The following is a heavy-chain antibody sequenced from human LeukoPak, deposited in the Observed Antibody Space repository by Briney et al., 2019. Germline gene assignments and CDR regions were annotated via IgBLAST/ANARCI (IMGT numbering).Heavy chain of an antibody. V-gene: IGHV4-39*01. CDR1: GGSISSTTYY. CDR2: MSYSGST. Sequence: PSETLSLTCTVSGGSISSTTYYWGWIRQPPGKGLGWIGRMSYSGSTYYNPSLRSRVTISVDTSKKHFSLKLTSVTAADTAVYYCARQIAVAGGIDYWGQGTLVTVSS. J-gene: IGHJ4*02. D-gene: IGHD6-19*01. CDR3: ARQIAVAGGIDY.